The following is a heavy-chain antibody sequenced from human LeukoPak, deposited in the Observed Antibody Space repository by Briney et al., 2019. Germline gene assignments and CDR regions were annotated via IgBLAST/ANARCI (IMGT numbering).Heavy chain of an antibody. CDR3: AREGPRDIVVVPAADYYFDY. CDR1: GGSISSGSYY. V-gene: IGHV4-61*02. Sequence: SETLSLTCTVSGGSISSGSYYWSWIRQPAGKGLEWIGRIYTSGSTNYNPSLKSRVTISVDTSKNQFSLKLSSVTAADTAVYYCAREGPRDIVVVPAADYYFDYWGQGTLVTVSS. J-gene: IGHJ4*02. CDR2: IYTSGST. D-gene: IGHD2-2*01.